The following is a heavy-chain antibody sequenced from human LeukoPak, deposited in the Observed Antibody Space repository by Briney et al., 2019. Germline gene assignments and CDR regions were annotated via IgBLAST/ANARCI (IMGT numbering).Heavy chain of an antibody. CDR3: AKFYDILTGYFDY. CDR2: ITGGGGST. CDR1: GFTFSSYA. V-gene: IGHV3-23*01. D-gene: IGHD3-9*01. Sequence: PGGSLRLSCAASGFTFSSYAMSWVRQSPGKGLEWVSAITGGGGSTDSAEFVKGRFTISRDNSKNTLYLQMNSLRAEDTAVYYCAKFYDILTGYFDYWAREPWSPSPQ. J-gene: IGHJ4*02.